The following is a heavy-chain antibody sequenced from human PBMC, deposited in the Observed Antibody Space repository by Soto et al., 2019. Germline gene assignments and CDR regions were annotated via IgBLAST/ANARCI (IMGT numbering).Heavy chain of an antibody. CDR1: GYTFTSYD. CDR3: ARGPLCSGGSCPTNLFYY. Sequence: ASVKVSCKASGYTFTSYDINWVRQATGQGLEWMGWMNPNSGNTGYAQKFQGRVTMTRNTSISTAYMELSSLRSEDTAVYYCARGPLCSGGSCPTNLFYYWGQGTLVTVSS. V-gene: IGHV1-8*01. CDR2: MNPNSGNT. D-gene: IGHD2-15*01. J-gene: IGHJ4*02.